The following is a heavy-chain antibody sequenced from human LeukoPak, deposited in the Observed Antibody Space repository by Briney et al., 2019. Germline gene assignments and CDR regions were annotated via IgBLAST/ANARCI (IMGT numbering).Heavy chain of an antibody. CDR1: GGSISSYY. CDR3: ARAGGLGYCSSTSCSRLFAFDI. J-gene: IGHJ3*02. D-gene: IGHD2-2*01. CDR2: IYTSGGT. Sequence: SETLSLTCTVSGGSISSYYWSWIRQPAGKGLEWIGRIYTSGGTNYNPSLKSRVTMSVDTSKNQFSLKLSSVTAADTAVYYCARAGGLGYCSSTSCSRLFAFDIWGQGTMVTVSS. V-gene: IGHV4-4*07.